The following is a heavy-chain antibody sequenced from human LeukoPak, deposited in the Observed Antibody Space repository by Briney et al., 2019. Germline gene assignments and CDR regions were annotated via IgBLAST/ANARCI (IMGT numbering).Heavy chain of an antibody. J-gene: IGHJ4*02. V-gene: IGHV3-21*04. CDR3: AREIDYGDEVSDY. CDR2: ISSSSSYI. CDR1: GFTFSSYS. D-gene: IGHD4-17*01. Sequence: PGGSLRLSCAASGFTFSSYSMNWVRQAPGKGLEWVSSISSSSSYIYYADSVKGRFTISRDNSKNTLYLQMNSLRAEDTAVYYCAREIDYGDEVSDYWGQGTLVTVSS.